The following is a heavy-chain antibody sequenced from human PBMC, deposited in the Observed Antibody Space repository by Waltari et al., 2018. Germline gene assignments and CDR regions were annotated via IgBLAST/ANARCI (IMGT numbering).Heavy chain of an antibody. CDR1: GASISNSGYF. D-gene: IGHD3-3*01. J-gene: IGHJ4*02. CDR3: ARDDFWSGSRLDY. Sequence: QVHLQESGPGLVKPSQTLSLTCAVSGASISNSGYFWSWIRHHPGEGLEWLGYISLSGSPYYNPSLKGRLTMSVDTSKNDFSLRLTSVTAADTGVYYCARDDFWSGSRLDYWGQGTLVTVSS. V-gene: IGHV4-31*11. CDR2: ISLSGSP.